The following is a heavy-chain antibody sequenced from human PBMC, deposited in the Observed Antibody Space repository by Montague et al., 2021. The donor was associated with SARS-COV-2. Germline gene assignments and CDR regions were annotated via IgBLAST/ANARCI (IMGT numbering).Heavy chain of an antibody. V-gene: IGHV3-30*09. CDR1: GFTFNNYA. CDR3: VRASLIKARIAVAGTTVY. J-gene: IGHJ4*02. Sequence: SLRLYCEASGFTFNNYAMHWVRQAPGKGLEWVAIISYDGSNKYYADSVKGRFAISRDNSKNTLYLQMNSLRAEDTAVYYCVRASLIKARIAVAGTTVYWGQGTLVTISS. CDR2: ISYDGSNK. D-gene: IGHD6-19*01.